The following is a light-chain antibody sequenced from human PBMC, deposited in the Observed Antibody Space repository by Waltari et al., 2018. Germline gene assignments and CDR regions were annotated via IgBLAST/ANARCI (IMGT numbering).Light chain of an antibody. CDR1: SSDVGSYNL. CDR2: EVS. Sequence: QSALTQPASVSGSPGQSITISCTGTSSDVGSYNLVSWYQQHPGKAPKLMIFEVSKRPSGVSNRFSGSKSDNTASLTISGHQAEDEADYYCCSYAGRSTLEVFGTGTKFTVL. CDR3: CSYAGRSTLEV. V-gene: IGLV2-23*02. J-gene: IGLJ1*01.